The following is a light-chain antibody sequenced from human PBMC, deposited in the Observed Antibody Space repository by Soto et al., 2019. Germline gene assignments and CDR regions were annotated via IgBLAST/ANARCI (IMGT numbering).Light chain of an antibody. J-gene: IGKJ1*01. CDR3: QHYNNWPPWT. V-gene: IGKV3-15*01. CDR2: GAS. CDR1: QSVSSY. Sequence: EFVLTQSPGTLSLSPGEIATLSFSASQSVSSYLAWYQQKPGQAPRLLIYGASTRATGIPARFSGSGSGTEFTLTISSLQSEDFAVYYCQHYNNWPPWTFGQGTKVDIK.